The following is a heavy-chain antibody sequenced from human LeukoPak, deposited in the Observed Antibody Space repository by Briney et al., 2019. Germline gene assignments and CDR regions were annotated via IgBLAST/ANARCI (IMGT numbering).Heavy chain of an antibody. CDR3: AKSEDNHDINYFDY. V-gene: IGHV3-23*01. J-gene: IGHJ4*02. Sequence: GGSLRLSCAAYGFTFSSYAMSWVRQAPGKGLEWVSAISGSGGSTYYADSVKGRFTISRDNSKNTLYLQMNSLRAEDTAVYYCAKSEDNHDINYFDYWGQGTLVTVSS. D-gene: IGHD1-1*01. CDR2: ISGSGGST. CDR1: GFTFSSYA.